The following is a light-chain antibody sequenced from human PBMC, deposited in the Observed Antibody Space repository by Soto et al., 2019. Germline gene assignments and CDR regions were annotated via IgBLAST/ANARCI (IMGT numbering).Light chain of an antibody. V-gene: IGLV7-46*01. CDR2: DTS. CDR3: LLSFSDGRGI. J-gene: IGLJ2*01. Sequence: QTVVTQESSLTVSPGGTVTLTCGSSTGPVTSGHYPYWFQQRPGQAPKTLIYDTSSKHSWTPARFSGSLLGGRAALTLAGAQPEDEADYYCLLSFSDGRGIFGGGPSSPS. CDR1: TGPVTSGHY.